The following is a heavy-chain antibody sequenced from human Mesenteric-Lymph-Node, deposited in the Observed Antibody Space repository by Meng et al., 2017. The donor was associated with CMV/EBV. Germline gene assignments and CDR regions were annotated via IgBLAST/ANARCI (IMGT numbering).Heavy chain of an antibody. J-gene: IGHJ6*02. V-gene: IGHV4-59*12. D-gene: IGHD6-25*01. Sequence: SETLSLTCTVSGGSISSYYWSWIRQPPGKGLEWIGYIYYSGSTNYNPSLKSRVTISVDTSKNQFSLSLNSVTAADTGVYFCAREAVVGIPTAPHRILYYNGMDVWGQGTTVTVSS. CDR2: IYYSGST. CDR3: AREAVVGIPTAPHRILYYNGMDV. CDR1: GGSISSYY.